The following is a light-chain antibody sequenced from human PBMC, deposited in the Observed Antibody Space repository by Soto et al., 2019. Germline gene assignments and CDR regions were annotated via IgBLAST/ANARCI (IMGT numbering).Light chain of an antibody. Sequence: DIEMTQSPSSLSVSLGATGTITGRASQGITDTFHWYQQKPGQAPRLLVYDASTVETGVPAQFSGSRSGTDFTLTITGLQSEDVASYYCRHDSSCPPTVGRGTQVEIK. CDR1: QGITDT. V-gene: IGKV1-39*01. CDR3: RHDSSCPPT. CDR2: DAS. J-gene: IGKJ4*02.